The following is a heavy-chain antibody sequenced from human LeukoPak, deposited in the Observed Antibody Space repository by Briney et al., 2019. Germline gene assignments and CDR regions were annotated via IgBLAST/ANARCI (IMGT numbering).Heavy chain of an antibody. D-gene: IGHD5-12*01. CDR2: ISSSSSYT. V-gene: IGHV3-11*03. CDR1: GFTFSDYY. Sequence: GGSLRLSCAASGFTFSDYYMSWIRQAPGKGLEWVSYISSSSSYTNYADSVKGRFTISRDNAKNSLYLQMNSLRAEDTAVYYCARYSGYDLVYYGMDVWGQGPTVTVSS. J-gene: IGHJ6*02. CDR3: ARYSGYDLVYYGMDV.